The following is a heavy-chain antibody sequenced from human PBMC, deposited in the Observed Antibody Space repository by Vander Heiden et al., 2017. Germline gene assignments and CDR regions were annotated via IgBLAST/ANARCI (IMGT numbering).Heavy chain of an antibody. Sequence: QVKAVESGGGVAQPGGSLRLSCAASGFTFSSYAMYWVRKAAGKGLEWVALKSYDGSEKYYAESVKGRFTISRDNSRNTLSLQMDSLRPEDTAVYYCAKVGGYNYAYGLDVWGQGTTGTVSS. CDR3: AKVGGYNYAYGLDV. J-gene: IGHJ6*02. D-gene: IGHD3-22*01. V-gene: IGHV3-30*18. CDR2: KSYDGSEK. CDR1: GFTFSSYA.